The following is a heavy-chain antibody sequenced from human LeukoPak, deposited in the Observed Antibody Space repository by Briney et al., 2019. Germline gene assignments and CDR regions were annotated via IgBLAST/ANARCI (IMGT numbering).Heavy chain of an antibody. CDR3: ARDYYDSSGYKPAFDY. D-gene: IGHD3-22*01. J-gene: IGHJ4*02. V-gene: IGHV3-33*01. CDR2: IWYDGSSN. CDR1: GFTFSSFG. Sequence: GRSLRLSCAASGFTFSSFGMHWVRQAPGKGLEWVAVIWYDGSSNYYAESVKGRFTISRDNSKNTLYLQMNSLRAEDTAVYYCARDYYDSSGYKPAFDYWGQGTLVTVSS.